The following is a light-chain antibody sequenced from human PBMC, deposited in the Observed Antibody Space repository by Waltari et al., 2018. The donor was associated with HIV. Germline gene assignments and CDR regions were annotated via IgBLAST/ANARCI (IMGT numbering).Light chain of an antibody. CDR2: EVS. CDR3: SSYTSSSTSHV. J-gene: IGLJ1*01. Sequence: QSALTQPASVSGSPGQSITISCTGTSSDVGGYNYVSWYQQHPGKAPKLMIYEVSNRPSGVSIRCSGSKSGNTASLTISGLQAEDEADYYCSSYTSSSTSHVFGTGTKVTVL. CDR1: SSDVGGYNY. V-gene: IGLV2-14*01.